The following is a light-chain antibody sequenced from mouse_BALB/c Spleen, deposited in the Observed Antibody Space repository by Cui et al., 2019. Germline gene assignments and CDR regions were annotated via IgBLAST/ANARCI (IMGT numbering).Light chain of an antibody. CDR3: LQHWNYPLT. CDR1: QNVRTA. CDR2: LAA. V-gene: IGKV6-14*01. Sequence: DIVMTQSQKSLSTSVGDTVSITSKASQNVRTAVAWYQEKPGQSAKAVIYLAANRHTGVTGRFTGSGSGTDFTLTISNVQSEELADYFGLQHWNYPLTFGGGTKLEIK. J-gene: IGKJ1*01.